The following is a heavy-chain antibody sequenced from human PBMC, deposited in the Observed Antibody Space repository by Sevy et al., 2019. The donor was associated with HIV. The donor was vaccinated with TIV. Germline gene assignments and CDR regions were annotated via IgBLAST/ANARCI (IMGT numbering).Heavy chain of an antibody. J-gene: IGHJ4*02. CDR3: AKDSYSSSSAEWDY. CDR1: GFTFNDYA. CDR2: IRWNSGHI. V-gene: IGHV3-9*01. D-gene: IGHD6-6*01. Sequence: GGSLRLSCVASGFTFNDYAMHWVRQAPGKGLEWVSGIRWNSGHIGSAESVKGRFTISRDNAKNSLYLQMNSLRTEDTAFYYCAKDSYSSSSAEWDYWGQGTLVTVSS.